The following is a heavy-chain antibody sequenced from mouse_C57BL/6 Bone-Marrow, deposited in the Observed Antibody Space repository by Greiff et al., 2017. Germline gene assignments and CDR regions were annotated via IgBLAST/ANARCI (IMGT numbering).Heavy chain of an antibody. V-gene: IGHV1-55*01. CDR2: IYPGSGST. J-gene: IGHJ3*01. CDR3: ARSRVYYDYDGEGTGFAY. D-gene: IGHD2-4*01. Sequence: QVQLQQPGAELVKPGASVKMSCKASGYTFTSYWITWVKQRPGQGLEWIGDIYPGSGSTNYNEKFKSKATLTVDTSSSTAYMQLSSLTSEDSAVYYCARSRVYYDYDGEGTGFAYWGQGTLVTVSA. CDR1: GYTFTSYW.